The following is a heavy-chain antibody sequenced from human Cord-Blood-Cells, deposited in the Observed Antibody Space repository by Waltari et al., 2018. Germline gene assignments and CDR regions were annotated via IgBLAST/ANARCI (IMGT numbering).Heavy chain of an antibody. V-gene: IGHV1-2*02. D-gene: IGHD3-10*01. CDR1: GYTFTGYY. CDR3: ARDRGEYYYGSGSMGY. J-gene: IGHJ4*02. Sequence: QVQLVQSGAEVKKPGASVTVSCTASGYTFTGYYMHWVRQAPRQGLEWMGWINPNSGGTNYAQKFQGRVTMTRDTSISTAYMELSRLRSDDTAVYYCARDRGEYYYGSGSMGYWGQGTLVTVSS. CDR2: INPNSGGT.